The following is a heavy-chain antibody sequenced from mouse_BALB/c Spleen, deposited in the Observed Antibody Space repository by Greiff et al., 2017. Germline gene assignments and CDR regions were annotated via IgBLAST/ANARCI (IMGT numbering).Heavy chain of an antibody. CDR3: ARRLEGFAY. CDR2: INPSTGYT. Sequence: QVQLQQSGVELAKPGASVKMSCKASGYTFTSYWMHWVKQRPGQGLEWIGYINPSTGYTEYNQKFKDKATLTADKSSSTAYMQLSSLTSEDSAVYYCARRLEGFAYWGQGTLVTVSA. J-gene: IGHJ3*01. V-gene: IGHV1-7*01. CDR1: GYTFTSYW. D-gene: IGHD1-2*01.